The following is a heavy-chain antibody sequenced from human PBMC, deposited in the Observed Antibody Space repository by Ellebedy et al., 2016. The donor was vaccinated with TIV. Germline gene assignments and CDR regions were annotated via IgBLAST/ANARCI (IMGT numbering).Heavy chain of an antibody. CDR2: IYYSGST. CDR1: GGSISSDY. Sequence: MPSETLSLTCTVSGGSISSDYWSWIRQPPGKGLEWIGYIYYSGSTYYNPSLKSLVTISVDTSKNQFSLKLSSVTAADTAVYYCARARLWAYYFDYWGQGTLVTVSS. D-gene: IGHD5-18*01. V-gene: IGHV4-59*12. CDR3: ARARLWAYYFDY. J-gene: IGHJ4*02.